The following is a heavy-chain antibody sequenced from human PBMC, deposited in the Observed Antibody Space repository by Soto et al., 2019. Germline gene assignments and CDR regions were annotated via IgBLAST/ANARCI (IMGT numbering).Heavy chain of an antibody. D-gene: IGHD3-22*01. J-gene: IGHJ4*02. V-gene: IGHV3-30*18. CDR3: AKDSSSGYLEAPGFDY. CDR2: ISYDGSNK. CDR1: GFTFSSYG. Sequence: GGSLRLSCAASGFTFSSYGMHWVRQAPGKGLEWVAVISYDGSNKYYADSLKGRFTISRDNSKNTLYLQMNSLGAEDTAVYYCAKDSSSGYLEAPGFDYWGQGTLVTVS.